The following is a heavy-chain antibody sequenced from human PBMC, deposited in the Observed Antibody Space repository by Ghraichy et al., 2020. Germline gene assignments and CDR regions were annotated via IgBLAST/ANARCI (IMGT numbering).Heavy chain of an antibody. CDR2: IGTAGDT. D-gene: IGHD3-10*01. Sequence: GGSLRLSCAASGFTFSSYDMHWVRQATGKGLEWVSAIGTAGDTYYPGSVKGRFTISRENAKNSLYLQMNSLRAGDTAVYYCARGDGSGSYYTNDAFDIWGQGTMVTVS. CDR1: GFTFSSYD. CDR3: ARGDGSGSYYTNDAFDI. V-gene: IGHV3-13*01. J-gene: IGHJ3*02.